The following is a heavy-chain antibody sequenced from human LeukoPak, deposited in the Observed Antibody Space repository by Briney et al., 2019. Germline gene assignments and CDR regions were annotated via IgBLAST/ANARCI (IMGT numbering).Heavy chain of an antibody. CDR1: GGSIWGYY. CDR2: IYHSGTT. J-gene: IGHJ2*01. V-gene: IGHV4-59*08. D-gene: IGHD3-3*01. Sequence: SETLSLTCSVSGGSIWGYYWSWIRQPPGKGLEWIGYIYHSGTTNYNPSLKSRVTFSVDTSKNQFSLELTSVTAADTAVYYCARHVLSGYLNYWYFDLWGRGTLVTVSS. CDR3: ARHVLSGYLNYWYFDL.